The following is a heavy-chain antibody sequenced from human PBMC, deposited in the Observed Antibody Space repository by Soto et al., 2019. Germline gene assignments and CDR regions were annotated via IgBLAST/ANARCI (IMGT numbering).Heavy chain of an antibody. V-gene: IGHV1-69*13. CDR1: GGTFSSYA. CDR3: ALRITIFGVVRRYGMDV. CDR2: IIPIFGTA. D-gene: IGHD3-3*01. J-gene: IGHJ6*02. Sequence: SVKVSCKASGGTFSSYAISWVRQAPGQGLEWMGGIIPIFGTANYAQKFQGRVTITADESTSTAYMELSSLRSEDTAVYYCALRITIFGVVRRYGMDVWGQGTTVTVSS.